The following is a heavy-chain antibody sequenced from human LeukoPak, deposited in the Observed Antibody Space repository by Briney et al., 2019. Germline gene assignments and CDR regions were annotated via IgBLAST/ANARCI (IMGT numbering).Heavy chain of an antibody. D-gene: IGHD3-10*01. CDR1: GFTFSSYS. J-gene: IGHJ6*02. CDR3: ARDRDYYGSEPYYGMDV. Sequence: PGGSLRLSCAASGFTFSSYSMNWVRQAPGKGLEWVSSISSSSSYIYYADSVKGRFTISRDNAKNSLYLQMNSLRAEDTAVYYCARDRDYYGSEPYYGMDVWGQGTTVTVSS. V-gene: IGHV3-21*01. CDR2: ISSSSSYI.